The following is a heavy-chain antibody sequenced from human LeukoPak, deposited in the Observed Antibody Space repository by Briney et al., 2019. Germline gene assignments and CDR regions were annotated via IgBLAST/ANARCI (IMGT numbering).Heavy chain of an antibody. D-gene: IGHD5-24*01. Sequence: SVTVSCKASGGTFSSYAISWVRQAPGQGLEWMGRIIPILGIANYAQKFQGRVTITADKSTSTAYMELSSLRSEDTAVYYCARSDGYNTVYYYYGMDVWGQGTTVTVSS. CDR1: GGTFSSYA. V-gene: IGHV1-69*04. CDR2: IIPILGIA. CDR3: ARSDGYNTVYYYYGMDV. J-gene: IGHJ6*02.